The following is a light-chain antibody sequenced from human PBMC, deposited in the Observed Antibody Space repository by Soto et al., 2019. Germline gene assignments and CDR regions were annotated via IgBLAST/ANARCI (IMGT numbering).Light chain of an antibody. CDR2: GAS. Sequence: EIVLTQSPGTLSLSPGERATLSGRASQGVASSYLAGYQQKPGQAPRLLIYGASSRATGIPDRFSGSGSGTDFTLTISRLEPEDFAVYYWQQYGSSPYTFGQGTKLEIK. J-gene: IGKJ2*01. V-gene: IGKV3-20*01. CDR1: QGVASSY. CDR3: QQYGSSPYT.